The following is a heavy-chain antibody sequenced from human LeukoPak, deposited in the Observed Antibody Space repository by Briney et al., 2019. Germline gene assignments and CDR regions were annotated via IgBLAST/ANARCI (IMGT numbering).Heavy chain of an antibody. J-gene: IGHJ4*02. CDR3: ARDFAAAAGNYYFDY. CDR1: GFTFSSYA. D-gene: IGHD6-13*01. V-gene: IGHV3-30-3*01. CDR2: ISYDGSNK. Sequence: GGSLRPSCAASGFTFSSYAMHWVRQAPGKGLEWVAVISYDGSNKYYADSVKGRFTISRDNSKNTLYLQMNSLRAEDTAVYYCARDFAAAAGNYYFDYWGQGTLVTVSS.